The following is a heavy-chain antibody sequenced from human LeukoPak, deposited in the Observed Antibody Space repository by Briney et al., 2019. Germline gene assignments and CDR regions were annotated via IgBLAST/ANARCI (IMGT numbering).Heavy chain of an antibody. CDR2: IYYSGST. CDR1: GGSISSSSYY. J-gene: IGHJ5*02. D-gene: IGHD2-2*01. Sequence: SETLSLTCTVSGGSISSSSYYWGWIRQPPGKGLEWSGSIYYSGSTYYNPSLKSRVTISVDTSKNQFSLKLSSVTAADTAVYYCARHALIVVVPAAPFDPWGQGTLVTVSS. CDR3: ARHALIVVVPAAPFDP. V-gene: IGHV4-39*01.